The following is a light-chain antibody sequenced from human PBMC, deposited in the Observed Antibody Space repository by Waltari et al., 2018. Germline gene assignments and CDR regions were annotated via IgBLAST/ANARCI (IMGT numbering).Light chain of an antibody. Sequence: VMTQSPVSLSVSPGDRVTLSCRGSQGVGGRGAWYQQKPGQAPRLLISAASTRATDVPGRFSGSGSGTEFSLTITSVQSEDSALYFCQQYNDWPPWTFGQGTKVEIK. CDR2: AAS. CDR1: QGVGGR. J-gene: IGKJ1*01. V-gene: IGKV3-15*01. CDR3: QQYNDWPPWT.